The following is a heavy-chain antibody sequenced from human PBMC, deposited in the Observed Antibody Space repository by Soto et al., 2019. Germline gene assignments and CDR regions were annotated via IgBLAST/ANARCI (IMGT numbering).Heavy chain of an antibody. V-gene: IGHV3-23*01. CDR1: GFTFSSYA. J-gene: IGHJ6*03. D-gene: IGHD4-17*01. CDR2: FSGSGGST. CDR3: AKDDHGDYYVYYYMYV. Sequence: EVQLLESGGGLVQPGGSLRLSCAASGFTFSSYAMSWVRQAPGKGLEWVSAFSGSGGSTYYADSVKGRFTISRDNSKNTLYLQMNSLRAEDTAVYYCAKDDHGDYYVYYYMYVWGKGTTVTVSS.